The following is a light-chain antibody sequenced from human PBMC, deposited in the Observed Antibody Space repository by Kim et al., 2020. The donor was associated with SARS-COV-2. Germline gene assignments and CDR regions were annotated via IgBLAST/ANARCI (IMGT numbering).Light chain of an antibody. Sequence: ASIGNRVSITCRASQDISTYIDWYQQKTEEAPKRLIYAASTLQSGLPSKFNGSGYGTDITLTVSCVQSEEFATYFCQQYNSYPRTFGGGTKVDIK. CDR2: AAS. CDR3: QQYNSYPRT. V-gene: IGKV1-8*01. CDR1: QDISTY. J-gene: IGKJ4*01.